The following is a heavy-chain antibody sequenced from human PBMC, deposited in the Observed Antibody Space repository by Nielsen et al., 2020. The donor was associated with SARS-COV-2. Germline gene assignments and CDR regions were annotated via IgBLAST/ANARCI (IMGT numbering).Heavy chain of an antibody. J-gene: IGHJ4*02. CDR2: INHSGST. CDR3: ARGSYYYGSGSYYKIPYYFDY. CDR1: GGSFSGYY. Sequence: SQTLSLTCAVYGGSFSGYYWSWIRQPPGKGLEWIGEINHSGSTNYNPSLKSRVTISVDTSKNQFSLKLSSVTAADTAVYYCARGSYYYGSGSYYKIPYYFDYWGQGTLVTVSS. V-gene: IGHV4-34*01. D-gene: IGHD3-10*01.